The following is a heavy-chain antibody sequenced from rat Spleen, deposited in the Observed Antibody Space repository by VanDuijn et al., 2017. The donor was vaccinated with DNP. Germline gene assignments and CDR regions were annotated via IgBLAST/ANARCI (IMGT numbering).Heavy chain of an antibody. J-gene: IGHJ3*01. V-gene: IGHV2-30*01. CDR3: ARSPENSYIYLPWAY. Sequence: QVQLKESGPGLVQPSQTLSLTCTVSGFSLTSYNVHWVRQPTGKGLEWMGIIWTGGSTDYNSALKSRLSITKDTSKSQVFLKMPSLQIEDTATYYCARSPENSYIYLPWAYWGQGTLVTVSS. CDR1: GFSLTSYN. CDR2: IWTGGST. D-gene: IGHD1-2*01.